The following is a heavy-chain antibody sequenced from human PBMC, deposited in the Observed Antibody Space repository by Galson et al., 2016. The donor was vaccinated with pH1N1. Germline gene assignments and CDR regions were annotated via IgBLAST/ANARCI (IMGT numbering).Heavy chain of an antibody. CDR2: TYYRSKWYN. J-gene: IGHJ4*02. CDR3: ARDGIAAAGIRRDQYDFDY. D-gene: IGHD6-13*01. V-gene: IGHV6-1*01. Sequence: AISGDSVSSNSAAWNWIRQSPSRGLEWLGRTYYRSKWYNDYAVSVKSRITINPDTSKNQFSLQLNSVTPEDTAVYYCARDGIAAAGIRRDQYDFDYWGQGTLVTVSS. CDR1: GDSVSSNSAA.